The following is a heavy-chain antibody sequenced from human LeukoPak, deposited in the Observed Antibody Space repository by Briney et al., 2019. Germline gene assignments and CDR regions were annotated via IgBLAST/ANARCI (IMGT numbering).Heavy chain of an antibody. D-gene: IGHD5-12*01. J-gene: IGHJ6*03. V-gene: IGHV4-59*10. CDR2: MYTSGST. CDR1: GGSFSGYY. CDR3: ARGSGSYYYYYLDV. Sequence: SETLSLTCAVYGGSFSGYYWSWIRQPAGKGLEWIGRMYTSGSTNYNPSLKSRVTISGDMSKNQLSLKLSSVTAADMAVYYCARGSGSYYYYYLDVWGKGTTVTISS.